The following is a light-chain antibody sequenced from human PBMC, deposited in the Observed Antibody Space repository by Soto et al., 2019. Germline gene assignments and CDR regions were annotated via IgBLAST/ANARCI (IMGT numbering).Light chain of an antibody. V-gene: IGKV1-33*01. CDR3: QQYDNLPRT. J-gene: IGKJ1*01. CDR1: QDISNY. CDR2: DAS. Sequence: DIQMTQSPSSLSASVGDRVTITCQASQDISNYLNWYQQKPWKAPKLLIYDASNLETGVPSRFSGSGSGTDFTFTISSLQPEDIATYYCQQYDNLPRTFGQGTKVEIK.